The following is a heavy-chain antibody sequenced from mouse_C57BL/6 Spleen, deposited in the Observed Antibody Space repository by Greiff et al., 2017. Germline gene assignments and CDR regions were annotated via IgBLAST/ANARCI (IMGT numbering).Heavy chain of an antibody. D-gene: IGHD3-2*02. Sequence: VQLKESGPELVKPGASVKIPCKASGYTFTDYNMDWVKKSHGKSLEWIGDINPNNGGTIYNQKFKGKATLTVDKSSSTAYMELRSLTSEDTAVYYCAREGPYSSGSFDYWGQGTTLTVSS. CDR3: AREGPYSSGSFDY. V-gene: IGHV1-18*01. CDR1: GYTFTDYN. J-gene: IGHJ2*01. CDR2: INPNNGGT.